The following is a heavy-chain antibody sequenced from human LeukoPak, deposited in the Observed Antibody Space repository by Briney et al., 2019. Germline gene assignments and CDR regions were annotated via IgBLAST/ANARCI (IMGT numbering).Heavy chain of an antibody. CDR2: IKQDGSEQ. V-gene: IGHV3-7*01. Sequence: GGSLRLSCAASGFTFSSYWMSWVRQAPGKGLEWVANIKQDGSEQYYVDSVKGRFTISRDNAKNSLYLQMNSLRAEDTAVYYCARDLRYYDFWSGYTFDYWGQGTLVTVSS. CDR3: ARDLRYYDFWSGYTFDY. CDR1: GFTFSSYW. D-gene: IGHD3-3*01. J-gene: IGHJ4*02.